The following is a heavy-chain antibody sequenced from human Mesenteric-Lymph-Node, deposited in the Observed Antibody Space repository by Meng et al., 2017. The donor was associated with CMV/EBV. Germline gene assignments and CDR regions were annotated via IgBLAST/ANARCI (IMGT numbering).Heavy chain of an antibody. CDR2: INPNSGGT. CDR3: ARGYCSSTSCLDAFDI. J-gene: IGHJ3*02. Sequence: ASVKVSCKASGYTFTGYYMHWVRQAPGQGLEWMGWINPNSGGTNYAQKFQGRVTMTRDTSISTAYMELSRLRSDDTAVYYCARGYCSSTSCLDAFDIWGQRTMVTVSS. V-gene: IGHV1-2*02. D-gene: IGHD2-2*01. CDR1: GYTFTGYY.